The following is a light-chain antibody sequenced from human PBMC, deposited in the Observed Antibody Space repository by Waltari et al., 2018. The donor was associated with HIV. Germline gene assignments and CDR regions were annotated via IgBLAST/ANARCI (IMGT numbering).Light chain of an antibody. CDR2: MNN. J-gene: IGLJ3*02. V-gene: IGLV1-47*01. CDR1: SSNIGSNY. Sequence: QSVLTQPPSASGTPGQRVTISCSGSSSNIGSNYVYWYQQLPGTAPKLLIYMNNQRPSGVPDRFSGSKSGTSASLAISGLRSEDEADYYCAAWDASLSAWVFGGGTKLTDL. CDR3: AAWDASLSAWV.